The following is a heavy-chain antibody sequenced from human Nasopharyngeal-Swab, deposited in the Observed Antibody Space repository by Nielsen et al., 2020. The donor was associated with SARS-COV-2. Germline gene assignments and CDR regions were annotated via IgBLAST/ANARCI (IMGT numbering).Heavy chain of an antibody. CDR2: INPSGGST. J-gene: IGHJ4*02. CDR1: GYTFTSYY. Sequence: ASVKVSCKASGYTFTSYYMHWVRQAPGQGLEWMGIINPSGGSTSYAQKFQGRVTMTRDPSTSTVYMELSSLRSEDTAVYYCARDSVCSGGSCRAPFDYWGQGTLVTVSS. V-gene: IGHV1-46*01. CDR3: ARDSVCSGGSCRAPFDY. D-gene: IGHD2-15*01.